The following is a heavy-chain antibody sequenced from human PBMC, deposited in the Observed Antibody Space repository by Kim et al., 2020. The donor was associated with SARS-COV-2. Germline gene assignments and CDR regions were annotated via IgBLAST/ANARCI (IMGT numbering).Heavy chain of an antibody. J-gene: IGHJ4*02. CDR1: GFTFSSYW. D-gene: IGHD6-19*01. Sequence: LSLTCAASGFTFSSYWMSWVRQAPGKGLEWVANIKQDGSEKYYVDSVKGRFTISRDNAKNSLYLQMNSLRAEDTAVYYCARVFYMGGERWLPLDYWGQGTLVTVSS. V-gene: IGHV3-7*01. CDR2: IKQDGSEK. CDR3: ARVFYMGGERWLPLDY.